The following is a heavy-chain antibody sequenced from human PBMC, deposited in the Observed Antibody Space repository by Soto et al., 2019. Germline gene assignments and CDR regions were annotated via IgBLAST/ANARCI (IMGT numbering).Heavy chain of an antibody. CDR2: IYYSGST. Sequence: QVQLQESGPGLVKPSQTLSLTCTVSGGSISSGGYYWSWIRQHPGKGLEWIGNIYYSGSTYYNPSLKSRLTLSLDMSKNQFSLKVSSVTAADTAVYYCARDPGYCSGGSCWNWFDPWGQGTLVTVSS. CDR1: GGSISSGGYY. V-gene: IGHV4-31*03. CDR3: ARDPGYCSGGSCWNWFDP. J-gene: IGHJ5*02. D-gene: IGHD2-15*01.